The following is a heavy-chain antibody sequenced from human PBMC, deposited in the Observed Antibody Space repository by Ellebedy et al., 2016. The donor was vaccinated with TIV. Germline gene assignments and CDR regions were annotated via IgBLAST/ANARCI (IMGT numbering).Heavy chain of an antibody. CDR2: INPYSGDT. D-gene: IGHD6-25*01. V-gene: IGHV1-18*01. CDR3: ARIAAAGKRAFDF. Sequence: VSVKVSCXTSGYTFNIYGITWVRQAPGQGLEWVGWINPYSGDTNYAHEVQGRVTMTTDTSTSTAYMDLRSLRSDDTAIYYCARIAAAGKRAFDFWGQGALVTVSP. J-gene: IGHJ4*02. CDR1: GYTFNIYG.